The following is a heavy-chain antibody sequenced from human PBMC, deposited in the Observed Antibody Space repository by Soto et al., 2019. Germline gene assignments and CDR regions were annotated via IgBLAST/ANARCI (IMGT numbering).Heavy chain of an antibody. CDR3: MGQRMDARDS. D-gene: IGHD2-15*01. V-gene: IGHV1-69*02. J-gene: IGHJ5*01. Sequence: QVQLVQSGAEMWEPGSSVRVSCKASGGSLHRLTISWLGQAPGQGLEWMGRIIPVVSMASFAVKFQDRIKIDSDKMNHTIFMDATNLNCVDKAMYYSMGQRMDARDSWGQGTPITVSS. CDR2: IIPVVSMA. CDR1: GGSLHRLT.